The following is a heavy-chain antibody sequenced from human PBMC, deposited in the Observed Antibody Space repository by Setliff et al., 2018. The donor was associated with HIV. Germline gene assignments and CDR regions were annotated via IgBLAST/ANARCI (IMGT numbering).Heavy chain of an antibody. D-gene: IGHD3-10*01. J-gene: IGHJ5*02. CDR3: AREGARHYGSGRYHSWFDP. V-gene: IGHV4-31*03. Sequence: SETLSLPCTVSGGSISSGNYYWSWIRQHPGKGLEWIGYIYYSGSTYYNPSLKSRVTMSVDTSKNQFSLKLSSVTAADTAVYYCAREGARHYGSGRYHSWFDPWGQGTQVTVSS. CDR1: GGSISSGNYY. CDR2: IYYSGST.